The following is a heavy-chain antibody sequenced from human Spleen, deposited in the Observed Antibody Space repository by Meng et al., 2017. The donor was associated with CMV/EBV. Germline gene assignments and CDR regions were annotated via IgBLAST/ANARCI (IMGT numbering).Heavy chain of an antibody. CDR3: TRSSGGYSYGLSSAY. D-gene: IGHD5-18*01. CDR1: GSISSTSYS. J-gene: IGHJ4*02. Sequence: GSISSTSYSWGWVRQPPGKGLGWIGSIFYSGSTYYNASLRSRVTMSINTSKNHFSLELSSVTAADTAMYYCTRSSGGYSYGLSSAYWGQGTVVTVSS. CDR2: IFYSGST. V-gene: IGHV4-39*07.